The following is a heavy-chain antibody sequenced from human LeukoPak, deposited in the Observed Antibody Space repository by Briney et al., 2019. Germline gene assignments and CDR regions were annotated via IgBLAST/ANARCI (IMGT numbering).Heavy chain of an antibody. CDR3: ASRVGRGLYYFDY. D-gene: IGHD3-10*01. CDR1: GGSFSDHY. V-gene: IGHV4-34*01. J-gene: IGHJ4*02. CDR2: INHSGNT. Sequence: SETLSLTCAVYGGSFSDHYCAWIRQSPEKGLEWIGEINHSGNTNYNPSLKSRVTTSIDTSKNQFSLKLTSVTAADTAIYYCASRVGRGLYYFDYWAQGTPVIVSS.